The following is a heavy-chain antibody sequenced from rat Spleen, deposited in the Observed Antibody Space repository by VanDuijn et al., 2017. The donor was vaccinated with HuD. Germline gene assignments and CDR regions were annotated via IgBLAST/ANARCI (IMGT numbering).Heavy chain of an antibody. D-gene: IGHD1-10*01. V-gene: IGHV5-29*01. J-gene: IGHJ2*01. CDR2: FCFDGSIT. CDR3: ARHGLYNNYGWFAY. Sequence: VQLKESGPALVQPSPPMSLSCTVFCYSLPPIHVTLVRSSRTKGLEWVATFCFDGSITYYPDSVRGRFSISRDNAKSTLYLQMDSLRSEDTASYYCARHGLYNNYGWFAYWGQGVMVTVSS. CDR1: CYSLPPIH.